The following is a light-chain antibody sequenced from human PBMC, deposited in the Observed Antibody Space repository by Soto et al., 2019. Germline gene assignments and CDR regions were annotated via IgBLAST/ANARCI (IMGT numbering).Light chain of an antibody. CDR1: SSDVGSYNL. CDR3: GTWDSSLSAGG. CDR2: EGS. Sequence: QSVLTQPASVSGSPGQSITISCTGTSSDVGSYNLVSWYQQHPGKAPKLMIYEGSKRPSGVSNRFSGSKSANTASLTISGLQADDEADYYCGTWDSSLSAGGFGGGTKLTVL. J-gene: IGLJ3*02. V-gene: IGLV2-23*01.